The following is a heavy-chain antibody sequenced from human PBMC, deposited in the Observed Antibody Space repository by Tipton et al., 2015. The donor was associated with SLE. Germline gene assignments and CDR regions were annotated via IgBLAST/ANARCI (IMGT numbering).Heavy chain of an antibody. V-gene: IGHV4-30-4*01. D-gene: IGHD4-11*01. J-gene: IGHJ4*02. CDR3: ARRLTTVTTFAFDY. CDR1: GGSISSGDYY. Sequence: TLSLTCTVSGGSISSGDYYWSWIRQPPGKGLEWIGYIYYSGSTYYNPSLKSRVTISVGTSKNQFSLKLSSVTAADTAVYYCARRLTTVTTFAFDYWGQGTLVTVSS. CDR2: IYYSGST.